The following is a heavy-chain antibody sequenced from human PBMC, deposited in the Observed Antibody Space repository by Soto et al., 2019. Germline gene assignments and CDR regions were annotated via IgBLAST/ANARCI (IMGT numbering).Heavy chain of an antibody. Sequence: GGSLRLSCAASGFTFSSYAMSWVRQAPGKGLEWVSAISGSGGSTYYADSVKGRFTISRDNSKNTLYLQMNSLRAEDTAVYYCAEVSPLPRYYYGMDVWGQGTTVTVSS. J-gene: IGHJ6*02. CDR3: AEVSPLPRYYYGMDV. CDR2: ISGSGGST. V-gene: IGHV3-23*01. CDR1: GFTFSSYA.